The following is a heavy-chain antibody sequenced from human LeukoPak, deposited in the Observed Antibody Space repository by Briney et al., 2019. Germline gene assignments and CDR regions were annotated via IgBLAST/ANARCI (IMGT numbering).Heavy chain of an antibody. CDR3: ARAMIVVVTLDY. D-gene: IGHD3-22*01. J-gene: IGHJ4*02. CDR1: GGSISSYY. CDR2: IYYSGST. Sequence: SETLSLTCTVSGGSISSYYWSWIRQPPGKGLEWIGYIYYSGSTNYNPSLKSRVTISVDTSKNQFSLKLSSVTAADTAMYYCARAMIVVVTLDYWGQGTLVTVSS. V-gene: IGHV4-59*08.